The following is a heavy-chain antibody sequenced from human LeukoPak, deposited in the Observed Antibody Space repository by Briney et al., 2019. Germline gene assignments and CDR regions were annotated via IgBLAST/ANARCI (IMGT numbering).Heavy chain of an antibody. CDR2: INAGNGNT. CDR1: GYTFTSYA. J-gene: IGHJ4*02. V-gene: IGHV1-3*01. Sequence: ASVKVSCEASGYTFTSYAMHWVRQAPGQRLEWMGWINAGNGNTKYSQKFQGRVTITRDTSASTAYMELSSLRSEDTAVYYCARDLVLAAAGRRAFDYWGQGTLVTVSS. CDR3: ARDLVLAAAGRRAFDY. D-gene: IGHD6-13*01.